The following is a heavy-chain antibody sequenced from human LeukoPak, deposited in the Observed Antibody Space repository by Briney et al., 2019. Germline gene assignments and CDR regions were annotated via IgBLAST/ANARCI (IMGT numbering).Heavy chain of an antibody. V-gene: IGHV3-30*18. CDR1: GFTFSSYG. D-gene: IGHD6-6*01. Sequence: PGRSLRLSCAASGFTFSSYGMHWVRQAPGKGLEWVAVISYDGSNKYYAGSVKGRFTISRDNSKNTLYLQMNSLRAEDTAVYYCAKSGDSSSSGVNFDYWGQGTLVTVSS. CDR3: AKSGDSSSSGVNFDY. J-gene: IGHJ4*02. CDR2: ISYDGSNK.